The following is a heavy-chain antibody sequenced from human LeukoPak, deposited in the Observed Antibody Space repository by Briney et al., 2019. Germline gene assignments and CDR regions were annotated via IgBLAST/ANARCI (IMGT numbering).Heavy chain of an antibody. CDR2: ISSSGTLI. D-gene: IGHD4-17*01. Sequence: GGSLRLSCASSGFTFSDYYMSWIRQAPGKGLQWISYISSSGTLINSADSVRGRFTISRDNARNSLYLQMNTLRAEDTAVYYCARGVKTRYGDYGGVDHWGQGTLVTVSS. V-gene: IGHV3-11*04. CDR3: ARGVKTRYGDYGGVDH. J-gene: IGHJ4*02. CDR1: GFTFSDYY.